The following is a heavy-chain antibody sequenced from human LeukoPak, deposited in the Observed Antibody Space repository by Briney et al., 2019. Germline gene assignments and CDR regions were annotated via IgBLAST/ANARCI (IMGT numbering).Heavy chain of an antibody. J-gene: IGHJ4*02. Sequence: SVKVSCKASGYTFTSYGISWVRQDPGQGLEWMGGIIPIFGTANYAQKFQGRVTITADESTSTAYMELSSLRSEDTAVYYCARAGSSGTTPYFDYWGQGTLVTVSS. V-gene: IGHV1-69*13. D-gene: IGHD3-10*01. CDR3: ARAGSSGTTPYFDY. CDR2: IIPIFGTA. CDR1: GYTFTSYG.